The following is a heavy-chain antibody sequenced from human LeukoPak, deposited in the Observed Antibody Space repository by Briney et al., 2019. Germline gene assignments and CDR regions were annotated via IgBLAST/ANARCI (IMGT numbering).Heavy chain of an antibody. CDR2: ISSSGSTI. J-gene: IGHJ3*02. V-gene: IGHV3-48*03. D-gene: IGHD3-22*01. Sequence: GGSLRLSCAASGFTFSSYEMNWVRQAPGKGLEWVSYISSSGSTIYYADSVKGRFTISRDNSKNTLYLQMNSLRAEDTAVYYCAKDRATYYYDSSGYIDAFDIWGQGTMVTVSS. CDR3: AKDRATYYYDSSGYIDAFDI. CDR1: GFTFSSYE.